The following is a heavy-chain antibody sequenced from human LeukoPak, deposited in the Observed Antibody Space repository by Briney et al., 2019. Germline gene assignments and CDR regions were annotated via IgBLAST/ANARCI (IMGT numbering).Heavy chain of an antibody. CDR1: GYSFTNYW. CDR3: ARAWNLDY. V-gene: IGHV5-51*01. CDR2: INPSDSDT. Sequence: GESLKISCQGSGYSFTNYWIAWVRQMPGRGLEWMVIINPSDSDTRYGPSFQVQVTISADKSISTAYLQWSSLKASDSAMYYCARAWNLDYWGQGTLVTVSS. J-gene: IGHJ4*02. D-gene: IGHD1-1*01.